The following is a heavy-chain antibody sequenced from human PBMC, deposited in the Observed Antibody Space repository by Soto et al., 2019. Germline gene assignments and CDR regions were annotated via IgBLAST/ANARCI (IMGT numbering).Heavy chain of an antibody. D-gene: IGHD3-10*01. V-gene: IGHV3-9*01. CDR1: GFTFDDYA. J-gene: IGHJ6*02. CDR2: ISWNSGSI. CDR3: AKDSAFGVLAMGSGYYYYGMDV. Sequence: EVQLVESGGGLVQPGRSLRLSCAASGFTFDDYAMHWVRQAPGKGLEWVSGISWNSGSIGYADSVKGRFTISRDNAKNSLCLQLNSLRAEDTALYYCAKDSAFGVLAMGSGYYYYGMDVWGQGPTVTVSS.